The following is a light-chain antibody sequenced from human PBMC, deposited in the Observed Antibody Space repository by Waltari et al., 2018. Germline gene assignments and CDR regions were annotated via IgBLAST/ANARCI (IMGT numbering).Light chain of an antibody. CDR1: SSHIGAGSA. CDR3: QSYDSSLSGSVV. V-gene: IGLV1-40*01. Sequence: SVLTQPPSVSGAPGQRVTISCTGSSSHIGAGSALHWYQQLPETAPKLLISGDTNRPSGVPDRFSGSKSGTSASLAITGLQAEDEADYYCQSYDSSLSGSVVFGGGTKLTVL. J-gene: IGLJ2*01. CDR2: GDT.